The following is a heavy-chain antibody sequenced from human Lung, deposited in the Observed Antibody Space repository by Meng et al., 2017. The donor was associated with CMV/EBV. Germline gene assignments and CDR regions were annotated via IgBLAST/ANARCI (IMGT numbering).Heavy chain of an antibody. V-gene: IGHV4-39*07. CDR2: FFYGGDT. CDR1: GGSISSTVYY. J-gene: IGHJ4*02. Sequence: GSLRLSCTFSGGSISSTVYYWGWVRQPPGKGLERIATFFYGGDTYYNPSLKSRVTMSVDTSKNQFSLKLTSVTAADTAVYYCAEVPTSIWGQGTLVTFSS. CDR3: AEVPTSI.